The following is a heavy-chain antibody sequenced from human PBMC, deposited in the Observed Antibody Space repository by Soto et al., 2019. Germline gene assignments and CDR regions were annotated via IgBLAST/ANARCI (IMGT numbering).Heavy chain of an antibody. CDR3: AGESRYCSGGSCYFLPGIDY. V-gene: IGHV1-69*13. CDR1: GYTFSSYA. D-gene: IGHD2-15*01. Sequence: SVKVSCKASGYTFSSYAISWVRQAPGQGLEWMGGIIPIFGTANYAQKFQGRVTITADESTSTAYMELSSLRSEDTAVYYCAGESRYCSGGSCYFLPGIDYWGQGTLVTVS. J-gene: IGHJ4*02. CDR2: IIPIFGTA.